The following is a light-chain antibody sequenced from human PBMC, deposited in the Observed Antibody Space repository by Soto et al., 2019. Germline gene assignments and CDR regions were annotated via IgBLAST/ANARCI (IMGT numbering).Light chain of an antibody. CDR3: QQYTSWT. CDR2: GAS. V-gene: IGKV3-15*01. CDR1: QSVSSN. Sequence: EIVMTQSPATLSVSTGERATLSCRASQSVSSNLAWYQQKPGQAPRLLMYGASTRATGIPARFSGSGSGTEFTLTISSLQSEDFAVYYCQQYTSWTFGQGTKVEIK. J-gene: IGKJ1*01.